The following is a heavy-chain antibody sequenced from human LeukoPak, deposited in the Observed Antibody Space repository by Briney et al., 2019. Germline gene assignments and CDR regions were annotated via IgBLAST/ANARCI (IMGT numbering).Heavy chain of an antibody. V-gene: IGHV3-23*01. CDR2: ISGSGGST. CDR1: GFTFSSYA. D-gene: IGHD3-3*01. CDR3: AKSLYDFWSGYPNDY. J-gene: IGHJ4*02. Sequence: PGGSLRLSCAASGFTFSSYAMSWVRQAPGKGLEWVSAISGSGGSTYYADSVKGRFTISRDNSKNTLYLQMNSLRAENTAVYYCAKSLYDFWSGYPNDYWGQGTLVTVSS.